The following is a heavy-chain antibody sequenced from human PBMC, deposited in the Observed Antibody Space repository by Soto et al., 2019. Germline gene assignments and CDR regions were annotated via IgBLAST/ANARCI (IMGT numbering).Heavy chain of an antibody. J-gene: IGHJ1*01. CDR1: GFTVSSNY. CDR2: IYSGGGT. CDR3: ARDLVGATTEYFQH. V-gene: IGHV3-66*01. D-gene: IGHD1-26*01. Sequence: EVQLVESGGGLVQPGGSLRLSCAASGFTVSSNYMSWVRQAPGKGLEWVSAIYSGGGTYYADSVKGRFTISRDNSKNTLYLQMNSLRAEDMAVYYCARDLVGATTEYFQHWGQGTLVTVSS.